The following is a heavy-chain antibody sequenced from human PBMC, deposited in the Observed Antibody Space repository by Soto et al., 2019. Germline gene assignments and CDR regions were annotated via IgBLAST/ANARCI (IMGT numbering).Heavy chain of an antibody. CDR3: ATDQGIPTFGVYSMYYYGMDV. CDR2: INPDNGNT. V-gene: IGHV1-18*01. D-gene: IGHD3-3*01. CDR1: GYTFTRSG. J-gene: IGHJ6*02. Sequence: ASVKVSCKASGYTFTRSGISWVRQAPGQGLEWLGWINPDNGNTHYAQHLQGRVSLTTDTSTSTAYMHLMSLRSDDTAVYYCATDQGIPTFGVYSMYYYGMDVWGQGTTVTVSS.